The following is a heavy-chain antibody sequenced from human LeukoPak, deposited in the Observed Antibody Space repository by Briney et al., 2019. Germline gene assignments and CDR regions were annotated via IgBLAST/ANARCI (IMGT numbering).Heavy chain of an antibody. Sequence: GGSLRLSCAASGFTFSSYAMSWVRQAPGKGLEWVSAISGSGGSTYYADSVKGRFTISRGNSKNTLYLQMNSLRAEDTAVYYCAKGPYSRGWLPFDYWGQGTLVTVSS. CDR2: ISGSGGST. CDR1: GFTFSSYA. V-gene: IGHV3-23*01. CDR3: AKGPYSRGWLPFDY. D-gene: IGHD6-19*01. J-gene: IGHJ4*02.